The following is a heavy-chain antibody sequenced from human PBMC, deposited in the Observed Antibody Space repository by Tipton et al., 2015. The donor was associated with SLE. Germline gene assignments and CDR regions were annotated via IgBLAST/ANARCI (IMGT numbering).Heavy chain of an antibody. CDR3: ARDIEYYFES. J-gene: IGHJ4*02. CDR1: GGSFNDYY. V-gene: IGHV4-34*01. Sequence: TLSLTCAVYGGSFNDYYWTWIRQAPGKGLEWIGEVNHRGSTIYNPSLKSRLTISVDRSKNQFSLRLTSVTAADTAVYYCARDIEYYFESWGQGTLVTVSS. CDR2: VNHRGST. D-gene: IGHD2-15*01.